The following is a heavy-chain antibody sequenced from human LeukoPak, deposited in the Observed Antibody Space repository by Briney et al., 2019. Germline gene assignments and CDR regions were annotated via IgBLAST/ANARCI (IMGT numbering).Heavy chain of an antibody. CDR2: IYTSGST. CDR3: ARDSYCTDGNCYGDPFDY. J-gene: IGHJ4*02. CDR1: GGSISNYY. D-gene: IGHD2-15*01. Sequence: SETLSLTCTVSGGSISNYYWSWIRQPAGKGLEWIGRIYTSGSTNYNTSLKSRVAMSVDTSKNQFSLKLSSVTAADTAVYYCARDSYCTDGNCYGDPFDYWGQGTLVTVSS. V-gene: IGHV4-4*07.